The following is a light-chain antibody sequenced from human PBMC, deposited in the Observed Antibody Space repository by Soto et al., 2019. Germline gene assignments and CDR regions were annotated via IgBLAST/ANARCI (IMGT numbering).Light chain of an antibody. J-gene: IGKJ5*01. CDR2: GAS. Sequence: EIVLTQSPATLSSSPGERATLSCRASQTVGVRLAWYQHKPGQAPRLIIYGASTRATGLPARFSGSGSGTEFTLTISSLQSEDFAVYYCQQYNNWPITFGQGTRLEIK. CDR1: QTVGVR. CDR3: QQYNNWPIT. V-gene: IGKV3-15*01.